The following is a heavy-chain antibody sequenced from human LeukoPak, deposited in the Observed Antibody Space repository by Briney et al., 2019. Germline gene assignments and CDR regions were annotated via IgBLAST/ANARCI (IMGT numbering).Heavy chain of an antibody. CDR1: GYSISSGYY. CDR2: IYHSGST. Sequence: PSETLSLTCAVSGYSISSGYYWGWIRQPPGKGLEWIGSIYHSGSTYYNPSLKSRVTLSVDTSKNQFSLKLSSVTAAATAVYYCARADWGVVGHVYWGQGTLVTVSS. D-gene: IGHD3-3*01. V-gene: IGHV4-38-2*01. CDR3: ARADWGVVGHVY. J-gene: IGHJ4*02.